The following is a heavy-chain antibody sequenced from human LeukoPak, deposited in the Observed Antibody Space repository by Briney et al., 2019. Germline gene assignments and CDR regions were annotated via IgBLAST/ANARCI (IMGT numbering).Heavy chain of an antibody. Sequence: PSQTLSLTCTVSGAFISSGSYYWSWIRQPAGKGMEWIGRIYTSVSTNYNPSLKSRVTILMDTSKNQFSLRLSSVTAADTAVYYCAREFGLFQPFDYWGQGTLVTVSS. CDR1: GAFISSGSYY. D-gene: IGHD3-10*01. CDR2: IYTSVST. V-gene: IGHV4-61*02. CDR3: AREFGLFQPFDY. J-gene: IGHJ4*02.